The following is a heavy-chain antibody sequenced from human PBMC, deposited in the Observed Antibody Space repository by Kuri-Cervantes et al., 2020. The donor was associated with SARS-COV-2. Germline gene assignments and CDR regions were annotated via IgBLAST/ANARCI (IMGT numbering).Heavy chain of an antibody. CDR1: GFTFSDYY. V-gene: IGHV3-11*06. J-gene: IGHJ6*02. D-gene: IGHD3-22*01. CDR3: ARDYYDTEGYYYYGMDV. Sequence: GESLKISCAASGFTFSDYYMSWIRQAPGKGLEWVSYISSSSSYTNYADSVKGRLTISRDNAKNSLYLQMNSLRAEDTAVYYCARDYYDTEGYYYYGMDVWGQGTTVTVSS. CDR2: ISSSSSYT.